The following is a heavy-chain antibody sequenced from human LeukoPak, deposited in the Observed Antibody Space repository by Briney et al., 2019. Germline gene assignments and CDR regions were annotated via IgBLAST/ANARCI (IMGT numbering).Heavy chain of an antibody. CDR1: GGSISSYY. Sequence: SETLSLTCTVSGGSISSYYWSWIRQPPGKGLEWIGYIYYSGSTNYNPSLKSRVTISVDTSKNQFSLKLSSVTAADTAVYYCAATIIAAAGPGYFQHWGQGTLVTVSS. CDR2: IYYSGST. D-gene: IGHD6-13*01. CDR3: AATIIAAAGPGYFQH. V-gene: IGHV4-59*01. J-gene: IGHJ1*01.